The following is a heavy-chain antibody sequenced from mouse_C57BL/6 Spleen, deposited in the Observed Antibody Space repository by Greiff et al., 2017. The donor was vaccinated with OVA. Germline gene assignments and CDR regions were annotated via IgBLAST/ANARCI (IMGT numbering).Heavy chain of an antibody. CDR3: ARGGYYDAMDY. D-gene: IGHD2-2*01. J-gene: IGHJ4*01. V-gene: IGHV1-53*01. CDR2: INPSNGGT. CDR1: GYTFTSYW. Sequence: QVQLQQPGTELVKPGASVTLSCKASGYTFTSYWMHWVKQRPGQGLEWIGNINPSNGGTNYNEKFKSKATLTVDKSSSTAYMQLSSLISEDSAVYYCARGGYYDAMDYWGQGTSVTVSS.